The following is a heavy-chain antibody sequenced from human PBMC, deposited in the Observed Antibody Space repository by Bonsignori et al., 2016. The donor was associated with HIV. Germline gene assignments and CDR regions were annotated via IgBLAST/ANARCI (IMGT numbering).Heavy chain of an antibody. J-gene: IGHJ3*02. CDR2: INHSGST. CDR3: ARGLSDAFDI. Sequence: WIRQPPGKGLEWIGEINHSGSTNYNPSLKSRVTISVDTSKNQFSLKLSSVTAADTAVYYCARGLSDAFDIWGQGTMVTVSS. V-gene: IGHV4-34*01.